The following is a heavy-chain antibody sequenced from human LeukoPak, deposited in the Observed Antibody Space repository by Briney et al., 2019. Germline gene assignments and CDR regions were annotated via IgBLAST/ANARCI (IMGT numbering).Heavy chain of an antibody. CDR3: ARARQSHPYGVTLDY. CDR2: IYHSGST. J-gene: IGHJ4*02. CDR1: GGSISSGGYS. D-gene: IGHD4-17*01. Sequence: PSQTLSLTCAVSGGSISSGGYSWSWIRQPPGKGLEWIGYIYHSGSTYYNPSLKSRVTISVDTSKNQFSLKLSSVTAADTAVYYCARARQSHPYGVTLDYWGQGTLVTVSS. V-gene: IGHV4-30-2*01.